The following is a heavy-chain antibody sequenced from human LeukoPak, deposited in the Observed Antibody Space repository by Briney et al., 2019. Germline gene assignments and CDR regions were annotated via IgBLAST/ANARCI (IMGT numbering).Heavy chain of an antibody. Sequence: ASVKVSCKASGGTFSSYAISWVRQAPGQGLEWMGIINPSDGGTSYAQKFQGRVTMTRGTSTSTVYMELRSLRSEDTAVYYCAREVGATDYWGQGTLVTVSS. CDR2: INPSDGGT. CDR3: AREVGATDY. D-gene: IGHD1-26*01. J-gene: IGHJ4*02. CDR1: GGTFSSYA. V-gene: IGHV1-46*01.